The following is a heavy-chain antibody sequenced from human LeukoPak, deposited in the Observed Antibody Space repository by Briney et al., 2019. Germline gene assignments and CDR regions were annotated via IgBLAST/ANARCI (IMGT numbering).Heavy chain of an antibody. Sequence: SETLSLTCTVSGGSISSYYWSWIRQPPGKGLEWIGYIYTSGSTNYNPSLKSRVTISVDTSKNQSSLKLSSVTAADTAVYYCARHFLGYDYWGQGTLVTVSS. CDR2: IYTSGST. J-gene: IGHJ4*02. D-gene: IGHD2-15*01. CDR3: ARHFLGYDY. CDR1: GGSISSYY. V-gene: IGHV4-4*09.